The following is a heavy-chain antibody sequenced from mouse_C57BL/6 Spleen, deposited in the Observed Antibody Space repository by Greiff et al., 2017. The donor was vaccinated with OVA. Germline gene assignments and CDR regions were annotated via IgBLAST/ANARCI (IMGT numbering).Heavy chain of an antibody. CDR2: IYPGNSDT. J-gene: IGHJ1*03. CDR3: TRGGVVEWYFDV. Sequence: VQLQQSGTVLVRPGASVKMSCKTSGYTFTSYWMHWVKQRPGQGLEWIGAIYPGNSDTSYNQKFKGKSKLTAVTSASTAYLQLSSLTNEDSAVYYCTRGGVVEWYFDVWGTGTTVTVSS. D-gene: IGHD1-1*01. CDR1: GYTFTSYW. V-gene: IGHV1-5*01.